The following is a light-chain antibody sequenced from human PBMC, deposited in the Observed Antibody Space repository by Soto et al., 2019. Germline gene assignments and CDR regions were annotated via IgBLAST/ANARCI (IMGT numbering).Light chain of an antibody. CDR2: KAS. J-gene: IGKJ1*01. Sequence: DIQMTQSPSTLSASVGDRVTITCRASQSISSWLAWYQQKPGKAPKLLIYKASSLESGVPSRFSGSGSGTEFTLTISGLQPDDFATYYCEQDNSYSLTFGQGTKVEIK. CDR3: EQDNSYSLT. V-gene: IGKV1-5*03. CDR1: QSISSW.